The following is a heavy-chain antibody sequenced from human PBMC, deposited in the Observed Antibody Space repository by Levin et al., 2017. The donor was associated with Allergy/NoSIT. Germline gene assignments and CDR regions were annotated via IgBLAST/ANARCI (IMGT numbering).Heavy chain of an antibody. CDR1: GFNFGDYA. V-gene: IGHV3-49*03. CDR3: TRDLLIKTVADGARDYGMDV. J-gene: IGHJ6*02. D-gene: IGHD6-19*01. CDR2: IRSKTYGGTT. Sequence: GGSLRLSCTTSGFNFGDYATSWFRQAPGKGLEWVGVIRSKTYGGTTEYAASVKGRFTISRDDSKSISYLQMNSLETEDTAAYYCTRDLLIKTVADGARDYGMDVWGQGTTVTVSS.